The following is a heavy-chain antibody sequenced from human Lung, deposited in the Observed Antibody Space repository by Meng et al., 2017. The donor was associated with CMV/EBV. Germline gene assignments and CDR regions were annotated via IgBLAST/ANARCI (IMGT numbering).Heavy chain of an antibody. Sequence: SCAASGFTFSSYGMHWVRQAPGKGLEWVAFIRYDGSNKYYADSVKGRFTISRDNSKNTLYLQMNSLRAEDTAVYYCAKDLDTGGDRTYYDILTGYYGYYYYGMDVWXQGTXVTVSS. CDR3: AKDLDTGGDRTYYDILTGYYGYYYYGMDV. J-gene: IGHJ6*02. CDR2: IRYDGSNK. D-gene: IGHD3-9*01. CDR1: GFTFSSYG. V-gene: IGHV3-30*02.